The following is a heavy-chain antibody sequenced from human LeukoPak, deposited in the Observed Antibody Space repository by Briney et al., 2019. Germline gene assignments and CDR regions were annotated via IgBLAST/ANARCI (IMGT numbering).Heavy chain of an antibody. J-gene: IGHJ4*02. CDR3: ARGSYYYDSSGYYPLTSTFDY. Sequence: EASVKVSCKASGGTFSSYAISWVRQAPGQGLEWMGGIIPIFGTANYAQKFQGRVTITADESTSTAYMELSSLRSEDTAVYYCARGSYYYDSSGYYPLTSTFDYWGQGTLVTVSS. D-gene: IGHD3-22*01. CDR1: GGTFSSYA. CDR2: IIPIFGTA. V-gene: IGHV1-69*13.